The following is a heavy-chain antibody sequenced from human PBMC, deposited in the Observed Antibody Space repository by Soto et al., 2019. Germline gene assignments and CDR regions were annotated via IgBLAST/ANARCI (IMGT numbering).Heavy chain of an antibody. D-gene: IGHD4-17*01. V-gene: IGHV4-34*01. CDR2: INHSGST. CDR3: ARGIYGGNHFDH. CDR1: GGSFSGYY. J-gene: IGHJ4*02. Sequence: QVQLQQWGAGLLKPSETLSLTCAVYGGSFSGYYWSWIRQPPGKGLEWIGEINHSGSTNYNPSLKSRVTISVDTSKNQFSLKLSSVTAADTAVYYCARGIYGGNHFDHWGQGTLVTVSS.